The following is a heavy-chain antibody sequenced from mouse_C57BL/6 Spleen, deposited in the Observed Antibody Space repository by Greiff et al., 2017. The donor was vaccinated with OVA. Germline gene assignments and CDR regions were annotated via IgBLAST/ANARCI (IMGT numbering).Heavy chain of an antibody. Sequence: VQLQQSGPELVKPGASVKISCKASGYTFTDYYMNWVKQSHGKSLEWIGDINPNNGGTSYNQKFKGKATLTVDKSSSTAYMELRSLTSEDSAVYYCFITTVVDAMDYWGQGTSVTVSS. CDR1: GYTFTDYY. J-gene: IGHJ4*01. D-gene: IGHD1-1*01. CDR3: FITTVVDAMDY. V-gene: IGHV1-26*01. CDR2: INPNNGGT.